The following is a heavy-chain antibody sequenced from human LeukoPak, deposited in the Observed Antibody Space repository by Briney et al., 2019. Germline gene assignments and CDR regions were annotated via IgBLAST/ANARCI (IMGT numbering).Heavy chain of an antibody. V-gene: IGHV3-74*01. CDR2: INSDGSST. CDR1: GFTLSSYW. J-gene: IGHJ4*02. D-gene: IGHD3-9*01. CDR3: ARDGKEISYYDILTGYSEYYFDY. Sequence: PGGSLRLSCAASGFTLSSYWMHWVRQAPGKGLVWVSRINSDGSSTSYADSVKGRFTISRDNSKNTLYLQMNSLRAEDTAVYYCARDGKEISYYDILTGYSEYYFDYWGQGTLVTVSS.